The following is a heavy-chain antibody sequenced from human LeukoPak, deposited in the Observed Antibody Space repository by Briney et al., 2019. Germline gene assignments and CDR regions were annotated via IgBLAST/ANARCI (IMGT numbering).Heavy chain of an antibody. J-gene: IGHJ6*02. CDR3: ARHPSTRITIFGVVPGYYGMDV. CDR2: IYYSGST. Sequence: SEILSLTCTVSGGSISSYYWSWIRQPPGKGLEWIGYIYYSGSTNYNPSLKSRVTISVDTSKNQFSLKLSSVTAADTAVYYCARHPSTRITIFGVVPGYYGMDVWGQGTTVTVSS. CDR1: GGSISSYY. D-gene: IGHD3-3*01. V-gene: IGHV4-59*08.